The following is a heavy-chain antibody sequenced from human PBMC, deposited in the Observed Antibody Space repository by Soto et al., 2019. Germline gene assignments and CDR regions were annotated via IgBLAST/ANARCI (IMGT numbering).Heavy chain of an antibody. J-gene: IGHJ3*02. D-gene: IGHD2-2*01. CDR1: GFTFSDHD. CDR3: ARVKECSGSSCYARDAFDI. V-gene: IGHV3-11*01. Sequence: GGSLRLSCAASGFTFSDHDMSWIRQAPRKGPDWVSYISSGGSAIYYADSVKGRFTISRDNARNSLYLQMNSLRAEDTAVYYSARVKECSGSSCYARDAFDIWGQGTMVTVSS. CDR2: ISSGGSAI.